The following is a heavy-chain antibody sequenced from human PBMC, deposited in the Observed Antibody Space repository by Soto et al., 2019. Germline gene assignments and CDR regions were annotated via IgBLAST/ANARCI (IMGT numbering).Heavy chain of an antibody. J-gene: IGHJ3*01. CDR2: ILPFFGTA. V-gene: IGHV1-69*14. Sequence: QVQLVQSGAEVKKPGSSVKVSCKASGGSFRREAINWLRQAPGQGPEWMGNILPFFGTADYAQKFQGRVTGTADMSTTTVYMELNSLRVEDTAVYYCARGHEFGGNSDAFAVWGQGTTVIVSS. CDR1: GGSFRREA. CDR3: ARGHEFGGNSDAFAV. D-gene: IGHD2-15*01.